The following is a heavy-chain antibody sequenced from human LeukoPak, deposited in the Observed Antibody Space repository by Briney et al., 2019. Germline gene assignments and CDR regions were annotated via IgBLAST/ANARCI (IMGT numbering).Heavy chain of an antibody. J-gene: IGHJ4*02. CDR3: ARDQAAAGAFDY. V-gene: IGHV1-69*04. CDR1: GYTFTGYY. Sequence: SVKVSCKASGYTFTGYYMHWVRQAPGQGLEWMGRIIPILGIANYAQKFQGRVTITADKSTSTAYMELSSLRSEDTAVYYCARDQAAAGAFDYWGQGTLVTVSS. CDR2: IIPILGIA. D-gene: IGHD6-13*01.